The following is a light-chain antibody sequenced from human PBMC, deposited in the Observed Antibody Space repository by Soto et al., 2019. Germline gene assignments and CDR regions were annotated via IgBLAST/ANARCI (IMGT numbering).Light chain of an antibody. CDR3: QQYHDFQYT. Sequence: DFQMTQSPSTLSASVGDGVTITCRASQSIGSGLAWYQQQPGKAPKLLIYKATNLQRGVSSRFSGSGSGTDFSLTISSLQPADSATYYCQQYHDFQYTFGQGTKLEI. CDR2: KAT. CDR1: QSIGSG. V-gene: IGKV1-5*03. J-gene: IGKJ2*01.